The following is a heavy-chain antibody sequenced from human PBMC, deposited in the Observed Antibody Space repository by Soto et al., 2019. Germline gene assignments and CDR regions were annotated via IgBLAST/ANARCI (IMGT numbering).Heavy chain of an antibody. CDR2: TKEDGSEI. V-gene: IGHV3-7*01. CDR3: ARDVGFDYVN. Sequence: ESGGGLVQPGGSLRIACAVSGFSIARYWMIWVRQAPGKGLEWVATTKEDGSEIYYVDSVRGRFTISRDNAENSLSLQMNSLSAEDTAVYFCARDVGFDYVNWGQGTLVTVSS. J-gene: IGHJ4*02. D-gene: IGHD3-16*01. CDR1: GFSIARYW.